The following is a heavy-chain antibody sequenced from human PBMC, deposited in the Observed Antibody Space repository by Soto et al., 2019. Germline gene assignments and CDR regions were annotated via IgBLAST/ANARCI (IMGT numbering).Heavy chain of an antibody. Sequence: GESLKISCKVSGYSFTSYWIGWVRQMPGKGLEWMGIIYPGDSDTRYSPSFQGQVTISADKSISTAYLQWSSLKASDTAMYYCASTGNPGYSSGWYAVYWGQGTLVTVSS. J-gene: IGHJ4*02. CDR1: GYSFTSYW. CDR2: IYPGDSDT. CDR3: ASTGNPGYSSGWYAVY. D-gene: IGHD6-19*01. V-gene: IGHV5-51*01.